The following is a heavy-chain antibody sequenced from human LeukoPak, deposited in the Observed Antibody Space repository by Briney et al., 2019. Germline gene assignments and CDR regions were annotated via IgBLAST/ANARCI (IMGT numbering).Heavy chain of an antibody. D-gene: IGHD3-16*02. V-gene: IGHV3-21*01. CDR3: ARSMITFGGVIVPYYFDY. J-gene: IGHJ4*02. Sequence: GGSLRLSCAASGLTFSSSNMNWVRQAPGKGLEWVSSISSSSSYIYYADSVKGRFTISRDNAKNSLYLQMNSLRAEDTAVYYCARSMITFGGVIVPYYFDYWGQGTLVTVSS. CDR2: ISSSSSYI. CDR1: GLTFSSSN.